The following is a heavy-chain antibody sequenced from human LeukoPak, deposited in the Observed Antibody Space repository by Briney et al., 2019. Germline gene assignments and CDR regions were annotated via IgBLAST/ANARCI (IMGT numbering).Heavy chain of an antibody. CDR3: ARRGGSYTYNWFDP. CDR2: INHSGST. J-gene: IGHJ5*02. D-gene: IGHD1-26*01. CDR1: GGSFSGYY. V-gene: IGHV4-34*01. Sequence: SETLSLTCAVYGGSFSGYYWSWIRQPPGKGLEWIGEINHSGSTNYDPSLKSRVTISVDTSKNQFSLKLSSVTAADTAVYYCARRGGSYTYNWFDPWGQGTLVTVSS.